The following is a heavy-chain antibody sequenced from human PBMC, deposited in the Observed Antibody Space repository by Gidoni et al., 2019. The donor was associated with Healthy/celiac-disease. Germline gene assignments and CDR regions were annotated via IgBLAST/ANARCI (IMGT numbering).Heavy chain of an antibody. Sequence: QVQLVESGGGVVQPGRSLRLSCAASGFPFSSYAMHWVRQAPGKGLEWVAVISYDGSNKYYADSVKGRFTISRDNSKNTLYLQMNSLRAEDTAVYYGARSSSGWHKEGFDYWGQGTLVTVSS. J-gene: IGHJ4*02. CDR3: ARSSSGWHKEGFDY. D-gene: IGHD6-19*01. CDR2: ISYDGSNK. V-gene: IGHV3-30-3*01. CDR1: GFPFSSYA.